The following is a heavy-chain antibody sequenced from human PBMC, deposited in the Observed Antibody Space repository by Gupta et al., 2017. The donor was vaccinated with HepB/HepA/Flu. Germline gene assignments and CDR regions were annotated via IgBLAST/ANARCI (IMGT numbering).Heavy chain of an antibody. J-gene: IGHJ4*02. D-gene: IGHD3/OR15-3a*01. CDR1: GFTFSSDW. Sequence: EVQLVESGGGLVQPGGSLRLSCVGSGFTFSSDWMRWVRQAPGKGLGWVATIKPDGSEKYYVDSVKGRFTISRDNAKNSLYLXIXSLRAEXTAVYYCARGWTYWGQGTLVTVSS. CDR3: ARGWTY. V-gene: IGHV3-7*01. CDR2: IKPDGSEK.